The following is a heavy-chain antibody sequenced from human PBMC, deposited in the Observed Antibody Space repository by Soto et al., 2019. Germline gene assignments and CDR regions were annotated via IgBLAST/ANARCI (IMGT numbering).Heavy chain of an antibody. CDR3: SRVGCSNSNCQTRGMDV. V-gene: IGHV4-4*07. Sequence: QVQLQESGPGLVRPSETLYLICNVSGGPISNYYWSWVRQPAGKGLEWVGRIYSDGATNYSPSLKSRVFMSMDMSGNQFSLQLNSVTAADTAVYYCSRVGCSNSNCQTRGMDVWGQWTTVTVSS. J-gene: IGHJ6*02. CDR2: IYSDGAT. CDR1: GGPISNYY. D-gene: IGHD2-2*01.